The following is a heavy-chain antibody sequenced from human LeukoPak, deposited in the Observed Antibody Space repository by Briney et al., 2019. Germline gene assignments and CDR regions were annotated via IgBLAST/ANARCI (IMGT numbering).Heavy chain of an antibody. V-gene: IGHV2-5*02. CDR3: ARIIVPQYYFDY. D-gene: IGHD2/OR15-2a*01. Sequence: SGPTLVKPTQTLTLTCTFSGFSLSTSGVGVGWIRQPPGKALEWLELFYWDDDKRYSPSLKSRLTITKDTSKNQVVLTMTDMDPVDTATYYCARIIVPQYYFDYWGQRTMVTVSS. CDR1: GFSLSTSGVG. CDR2: FYWDDDK. J-gene: IGHJ4*02.